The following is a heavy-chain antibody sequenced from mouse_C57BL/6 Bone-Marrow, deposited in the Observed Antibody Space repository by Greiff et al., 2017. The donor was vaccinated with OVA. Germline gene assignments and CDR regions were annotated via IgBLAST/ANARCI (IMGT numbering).Heavy chain of an antibody. Sequence: QVQLQQPGAELVRPGSSVKLSCKASGYTFTSYWMDWVKQRPGQGLEWIGNIYPSDSETHYNQKFKDKATLTVDKSSSTAYMELRSLTSEDSAVYYCAGGRYFDYWGQGTTLTVSS. D-gene: IGHD6-1*01. V-gene: IGHV1-61*01. CDR1: GYTFTSYW. J-gene: IGHJ2*01. CDR3: AGGRYFDY. CDR2: IYPSDSET.